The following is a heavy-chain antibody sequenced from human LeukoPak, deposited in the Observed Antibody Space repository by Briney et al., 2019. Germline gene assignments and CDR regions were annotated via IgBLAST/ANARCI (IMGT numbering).Heavy chain of an antibody. CDR1: GYTFTSCD. CDR2: TNPNSGNT. J-gene: IGHJ4*02. CDR3: TRGSSGRRDN. V-gene: IGHV1-8*01. Sequence: GASVKVSCKAPGYTFTSCDINWVRQATGQGLEWMGWTNPNSGNTGYGQSFQGRITMTRDISIGTAYMELSNLTSEDTAIYYCTRGSSGRRDNWGQGTLVTVSA. D-gene: IGHD6-19*01.